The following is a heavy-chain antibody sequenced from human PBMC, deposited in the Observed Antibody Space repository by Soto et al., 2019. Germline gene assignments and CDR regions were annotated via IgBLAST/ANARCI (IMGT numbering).Heavy chain of an antibody. CDR1: GFTFSSYA. J-gene: IGHJ6*02. CDR3: AKDFGSGGSGSYRRDYYYGLAV. V-gene: IGHV3-23*01. Sequence: PGGSLRLSCAASGFTFSSYAMSWVRQAPGKGLEWVSAISGSGGSTYYADTVKGRFTISRDNSKNTLYLQMNSLRAEDTAVYYWAKDFGSGGSGSYRRDYYYGLAVWGQGTTVPVPS. D-gene: IGHD3-10*01. CDR2: ISGSGGST.